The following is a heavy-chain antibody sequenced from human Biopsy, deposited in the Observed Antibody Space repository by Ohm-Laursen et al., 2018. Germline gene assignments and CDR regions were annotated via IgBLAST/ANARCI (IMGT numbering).Heavy chain of an antibody. CDR3: ARNTGWYGDLYYFDY. D-gene: IGHD6-19*01. Sequence: ASVKVSCNASGYTFIAYNIHWVRQAPGQGLEWMGMINPSGSTTSYSQIFQGRVTMTRDTSKSTVYMELSSLRSADTAVYFCARNTGWYGDLYYFDYWGQGTLVTVSS. V-gene: IGHV1-46*01. J-gene: IGHJ4*02. CDR2: INPSGSTT. CDR1: GYTFIAYN.